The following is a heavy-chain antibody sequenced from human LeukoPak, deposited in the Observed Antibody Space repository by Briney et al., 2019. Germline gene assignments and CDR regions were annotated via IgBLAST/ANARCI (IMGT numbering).Heavy chain of an antibody. D-gene: IGHD1-26*01. CDR1: GFTFSSYA. V-gene: IGHV3-23*01. Sequence: GGSLRLSCAASGFTFSSYAMSWVRQAPGKGLEWVSAISGSGGSTYYADSVKGRFTISRDNSKNTLYLQMNSLRAEDTAVYYCATNMRGSSTFDYWGQGTLVTVSS. CDR3: ATNMRGSSTFDY. CDR2: ISGSGGST. J-gene: IGHJ4*02.